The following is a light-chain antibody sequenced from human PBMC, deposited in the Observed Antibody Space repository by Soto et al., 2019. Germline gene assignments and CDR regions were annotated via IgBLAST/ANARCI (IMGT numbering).Light chain of an antibody. CDR2: MAS. V-gene: IGKV1-5*03. J-gene: IGKJ1*01. Sequence: DIQMTQSPSTLSASIGDRVTITCRASQSVGSWLAWYQRRPGKAPKLLIYMASTLEGGVPSRFSGSGSGTEFTLTISSLQPGDFATYYCQQYNTYSPTFGQGTRVEI. CDR3: QQYNTYSPT. CDR1: QSVGSW.